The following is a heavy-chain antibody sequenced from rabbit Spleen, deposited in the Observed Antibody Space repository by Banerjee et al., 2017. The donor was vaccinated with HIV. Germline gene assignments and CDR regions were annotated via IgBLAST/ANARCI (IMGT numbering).Heavy chain of an antibody. CDR3: VRVAWYPFALDL. J-gene: IGHJ6*01. D-gene: IGHD7-1*01. V-gene: IGHV1S45*01. Sequence: EQLEESGGGLGKPEGSLTLTCKASGVSLNDKDVMCWVRQAPGKGLEWIACINIVTGNSVYASWAKGRFTMSRPSSTTVTLQMTSLTAADTATYFCVRVAWYPFALDLWGPGTLVTVS. CDR1: GVSLNDKDV. CDR2: INIVTGNS.